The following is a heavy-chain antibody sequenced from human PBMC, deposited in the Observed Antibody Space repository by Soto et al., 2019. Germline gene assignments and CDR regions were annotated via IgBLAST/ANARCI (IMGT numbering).Heavy chain of an antibody. J-gene: IGHJ6*02. Sequence: QVQLQESGPGLVKPSETLSLSCTVSGGSISSYYWSWFRQSPGKRMEWIGYVHHSWGSSYNPSLQSRVAISLDPSTSQFSLKGTSVTATDTAVYYCARQGFGPLHGLVDVWGQGTTVTVSS. CDR3: ARQGFGPLHGLVDV. CDR1: GGSISSYY. V-gene: IGHV4-59*08. D-gene: IGHD3-10*01. CDR2: VHHSWGS.